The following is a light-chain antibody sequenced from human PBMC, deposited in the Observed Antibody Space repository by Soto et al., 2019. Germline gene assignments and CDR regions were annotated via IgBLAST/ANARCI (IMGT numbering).Light chain of an antibody. CDR3: QQYNTYWT. CDR2: DVS. V-gene: IGKV1-5*01. Sequence: DIQMTQSPSTLSASIGDRVIITCRARQTISTRLAWYQQKPGKAPKLLMYDVSSLESGVSPRFSGSGYGTEFTLTISSLQSDDFATYYCQQYNTYWTFGQGTKVDIK. CDR1: QTISTR. J-gene: IGKJ1*01.